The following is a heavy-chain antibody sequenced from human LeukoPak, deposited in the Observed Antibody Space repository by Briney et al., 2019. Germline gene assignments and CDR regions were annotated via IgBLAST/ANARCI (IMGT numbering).Heavy chain of an antibody. CDR1: GFTFSSYW. CDR2: IKQDGSEK. V-gene: IGHV3-7*01. CDR3: ARSIPGDSSGWYLNY. Sequence: AGSLRLSCAASGFTFSSYWMSWVRQAPGKGLEWVANIKQDGSEKYYVDSVKGRFTISRDNAKNSLYLQMDSLRAEDTAVYYCARSIPGDSSGWYLNYWGQGTLVTVSS. D-gene: IGHD6-19*01. J-gene: IGHJ4*02.